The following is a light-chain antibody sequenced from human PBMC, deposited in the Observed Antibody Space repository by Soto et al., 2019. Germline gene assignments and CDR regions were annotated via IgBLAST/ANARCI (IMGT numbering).Light chain of an antibody. J-gene: IGLJ1*01. CDR2: DVN. CDR3: SAHGGTNPYV. CDR1: ASDIGGYSF. V-gene: IGLV2-8*01. Sequence: QSALTQPPSASGSPGQSVAISCTGTASDIGGYSFVSWYQQHPGKAPKLLIYDVNKRPSGVPDHFSGSKSGNTASLTVSGLQAEDEAEYYCSAHGGTNPYVFGTGTKVTVL.